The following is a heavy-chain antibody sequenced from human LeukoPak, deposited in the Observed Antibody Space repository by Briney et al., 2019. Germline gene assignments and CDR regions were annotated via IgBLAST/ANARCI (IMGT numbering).Heavy chain of an antibody. CDR1: GFTVSSNY. J-gene: IGHJ4*02. CDR3: ARDGPSGGGAAPFDY. Sequence: GGSLRLSCAASGFTVSSNYMSWVRQAPGKGLEWVSVIYSGGSTYYADSVKGRFTISRDNSKNTLYLQMNSLRAEDTAVYYCARDGPSGGGAAPFDYWGQGTLVTVSS. V-gene: IGHV3-66*01. CDR2: IYSGGST. D-gene: IGHD3-16*01.